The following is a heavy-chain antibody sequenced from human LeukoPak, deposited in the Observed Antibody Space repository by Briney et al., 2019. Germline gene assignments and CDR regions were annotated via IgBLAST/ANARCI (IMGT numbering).Heavy chain of an antibody. CDR1: GFTFSSYA. D-gene: IGHD6-13*01. CDR2: ISGSGGST. J-gene: IGHJ4*02. Sequence: GRSLRLSCAASGFTFSSYAMSWVRPAPGKGLEWVSAISGSGGSTYYADSVKGRFTISRDNSKNTLYLQMNSLRAEDTAVYYCAKAISSSWPFDYWGQGTLVTVSS. V-gene: IGHV3-23*01. CDR3: AKAISSSWPFDY.